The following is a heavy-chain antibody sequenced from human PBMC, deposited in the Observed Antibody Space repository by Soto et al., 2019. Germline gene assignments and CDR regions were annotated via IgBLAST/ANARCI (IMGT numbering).Heavy chain of an antibody. CDR3: AKTGTYEILTYWYFDL. D-gene: IGHD3-9*01. CDR1: GDSISSSSYY. V-gene: IGHV4-39*01. CDR2: IYYSGTT. Sequence: SETLSLTCIVSGDSISSSSYYWVWIRQPPGKGLEWIGSIYYSGTTYYNPSLESRVTISIDTSKNQFSLKVSSLTAADTAVYYCAKTGTYEILTYWYFDLWGHGTLVTVSS. J-gene: IGHJ2*01.